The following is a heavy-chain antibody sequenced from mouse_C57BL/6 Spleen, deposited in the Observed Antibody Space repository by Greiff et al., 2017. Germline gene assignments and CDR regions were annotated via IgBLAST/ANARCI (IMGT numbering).Heavy chain of an antibody. V-gene: IGHV1-64*01. CDR2: IHPNSGST. D-gene: IGHD4-1*01. J-gene: IGHJ3*01. CDR1: GYTFTSYW. CDR3: ARGSTGTAWFAY. Sequence: QVHVKQPGAELVKPGASVKLSCKASGYTFTSYWMHWVKQRPGQGLEWIGMIHPNSGSTNYNEKFKSKATLTVDKSSSTAYMQLSSLTSEDSAVYYCARGSTGTAWFAYWGQGTLVTVSA.